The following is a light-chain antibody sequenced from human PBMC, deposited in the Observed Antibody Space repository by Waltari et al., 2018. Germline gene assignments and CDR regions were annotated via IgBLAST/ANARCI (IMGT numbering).Light chain of an antibody. V-gene: IGLV2-14*03. Sequence: QSALTQAASVSGSPGQPITISCTGTSSDVGGYNYVSWYQQHPGKAPKLMIYGVSNRPYGVSNRCSGSKSGNTASLTISGLQAEDEADYYCNSYTSTNTRVFGGGTKLTVL. CDR3: NSYTSTNTRV. CDR2: GVS. CDR1: SSDVGGYNY. J-gene: IGLJ3*02.